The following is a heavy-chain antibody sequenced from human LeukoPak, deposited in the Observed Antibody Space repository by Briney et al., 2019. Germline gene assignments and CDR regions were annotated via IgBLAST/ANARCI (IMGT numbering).Heavy chain of an antibody. J-gene: IGHJ5*02. CDR1: GGSISSGSYY. CDR3: ARLWFGEWASDP. CDR2: IYTSGST. Sequence: SSETLSLTCTVSGGSISSGSYYWSWIRQPAGKGLEWIGRIYTSGSTNYNPSLKSRVTISVDTSKNQFSLKLSSVTAADTAVYYCARLWFGEWASDPWGQGTLVTVSS. D-gene: IGHD3-10*01. V-gene: IGHV4-61*02.